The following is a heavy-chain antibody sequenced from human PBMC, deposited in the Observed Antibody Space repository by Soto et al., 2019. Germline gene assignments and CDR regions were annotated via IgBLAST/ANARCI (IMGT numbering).Heavy chain of an antibody. CDR1: GFTCISYA. CDR3: AKHRVVARDDMDV. CDR2: IRGRGRST. V-gene: IGHV3-23*01. Sequence: GRTLRCACSPSGFTCISYAMSSLRQASGKGLEWISAIRGRGRSTYYADSVKGRFIISRDNSKYTLYLQMNSLRAEDTAVYYCAKHRVVARDDMDVSGQGTTV. J-gene: IGHJ6*02. D-gene: IGHD2-15*01.